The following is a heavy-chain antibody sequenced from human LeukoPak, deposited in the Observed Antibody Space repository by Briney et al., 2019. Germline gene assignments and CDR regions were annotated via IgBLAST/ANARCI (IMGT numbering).Heavy chain of an antibody. CDR3: ARAAPVEYQLLYDYYYYYMDV. D-gene: IGHD2-2*02. Sequence: SETLSLTCAVYGGSFSGYYWSWIRQPPGKGLEWIGEINHSGSTNYNPSLKSRVTISVDTSKNQFSLKLSSVTAADTAVYYCARAAPVEYQLLYDYYYYYMDVWGKGTTVTVSS. J-gene: IGHJ6*03. V-gene: IGHV4-34*01. CDR2: INHSGST. CDR1: GGSFSGYY.